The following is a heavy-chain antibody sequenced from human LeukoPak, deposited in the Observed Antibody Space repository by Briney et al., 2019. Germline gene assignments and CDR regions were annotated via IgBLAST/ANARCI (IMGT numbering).Heavy chain of an antibody. J-gene: IGHJ4*02. CDR1: GGSFSGYS. Sequence: PSGTLSLTCGFYGGSFSGYSWSWVRQPPGKGLEWIGEINDSGSTNHNPSLKSRVTISVDTSKEQFSLKLRSVTAADTAIYYCATRYCSDGTCYLDYWAQGTLVTVSS. CDR3: ATRYCSDGTCYLDY. D-gene: IGHD2-15*01. V-gene: IGHV4-34*01. CDR2: INDSGST.